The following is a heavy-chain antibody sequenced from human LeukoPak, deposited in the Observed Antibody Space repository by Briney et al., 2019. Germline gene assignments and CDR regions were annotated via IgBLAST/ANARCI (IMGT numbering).Heavy chain of an antibody. J-gene: IGHJ4*02. Sequence: ASVKVSCKASGYTFTGYYIYWVRQAPGQGLEWMGWISAYNGNTNYAQKLQGRVTMTTDTSTSTAYMELRSLRSDDTAVYYCARTLLYYYDSSGYSRLYDYWGQGTLVTVSS. V-gene: IGHV1-18*04. D-gene: IGHD3-22*01. CDR1: GYTFTGYY. CDR3: ARTLLYYYDSSGYSRLYDY. CDR2: ISAYNGNT.